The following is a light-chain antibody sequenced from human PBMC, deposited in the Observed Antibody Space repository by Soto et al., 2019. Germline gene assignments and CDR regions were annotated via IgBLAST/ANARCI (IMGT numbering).Light chain of an antibody. Sequence: DIQMTQSPSTLSASVGDRVTITCRARQSISSWLAWYQQKPGKAPKLLIYDASILGSGVPSRFSGSGSGTEFTLTISSLQPDDFATYYCQQYNSYRTFGQGTKVEIK. CDR3: QQYNSYRT. J-gene: IGKJ1*01. V-gene: IGKV1-5*01. CDR2: DAS. CDR1: QSISSW.